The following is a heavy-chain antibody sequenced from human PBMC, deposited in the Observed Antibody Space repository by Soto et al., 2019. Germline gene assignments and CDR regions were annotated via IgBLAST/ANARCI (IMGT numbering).Heavy chain of an antibody. CDR2: LSAYKGNT. CDR1: GYTFPRYG. CDR3: AKDRHQRPDNWFDP. J-gene: IGHJ5*02. Sequence: QFPLVQSGAEVKKPGASAKGSCKASGYTFPRYGINWVRQAPGQGLEWMGWLSAYKGNTNYAQKLQGRITLATDTSTSTAYMAWRSLRSDDTAGYDCAKDRHQRPDNWFDPWGQGTRVTVSS. D-gene: IGHD6-25*01. V-gene: IGHV1-18*01.